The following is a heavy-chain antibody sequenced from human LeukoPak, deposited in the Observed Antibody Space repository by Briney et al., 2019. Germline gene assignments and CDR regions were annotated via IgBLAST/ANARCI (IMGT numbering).Heavy chain of an antibody. Sequence: GGSLRLSCAASGFTFSSYAMHWVRQATGKGLEWVAVILYDGSNKYYADSVKGRFTISRDNSKNTLYLQMNSLRAEDTAVYYCARLDLVGATNYWGQGTLVTVSS. CDR1: GFTFSSYA. CDR3: ARLDLVGATNY. J-gene: IGHJ4*02. CDR2: ILYDGSNK. D-gene: IGHD1-26*01. V-gene: IGHV3-30-3*01.